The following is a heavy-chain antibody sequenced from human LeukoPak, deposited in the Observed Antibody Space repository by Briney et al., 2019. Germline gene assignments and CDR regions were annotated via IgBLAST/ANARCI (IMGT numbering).Heavy chain of an antibody. CDR3: ARGAGRSFYYYYYMDV. CDR2: FSGSGGST. Sequence: GGSLRLSCAASGFTFSNYAMSWVRQAPGKGLEWVSAFSGSGGSTYYANSVKGRFTISRDNSKNTLYLQMNSLRAEDTAVYYCARGAGRSFYYYYYMDVWGKGTTVTVSS. CDR1: GFTFSNYA. V-gene: IGHV3-23*01. D-gene: IGHD3-10*01. J-gene: IGHJ6*03.